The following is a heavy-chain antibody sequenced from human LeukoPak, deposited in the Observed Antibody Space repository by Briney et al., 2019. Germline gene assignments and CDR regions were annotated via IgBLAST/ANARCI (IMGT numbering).Heavy chain of an antibody. Sequence: GGSLRLSCAASGFTFSSYAMHWVRRAPGKGLEGVAVISYDGSNKYYADSVKGRFTISRDNSKNTLYLQMNSLRTEDTAVYYCARDRTGLDPDYGDYINYWGQGTLVTVSS. CDR2: ISYDGSNK. D-gene: IGHD4-17*01. V-gene: IGHV3-30*04. J-gene: IGHJ4*02. CDR1: GFTFSSYA. CDR3: ARDRTGLDPDYGDYINY.